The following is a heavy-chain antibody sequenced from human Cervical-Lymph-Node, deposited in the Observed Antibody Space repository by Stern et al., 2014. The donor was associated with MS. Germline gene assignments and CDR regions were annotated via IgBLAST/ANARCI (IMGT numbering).Heavy chain of an antibody. CDR2: TYSRSKWYS. CDR1: GDSVSSNSAA. CDR3: SRGTGVTGSTASWFDP. D-gene: IGHD1-7*01. Sequence: QVQLQQSGPGLVKPSQTLSLTCAISGDSVSSNSAAWNWIRQSPSRGLEWLGRTYSRSKWYSDYAVSVKSRITINPDTSENQFSLQLNSVTPEDTAVYYCSRGTGVTGSTASWFDPWGQGTLVTVSS. J-gene: IGHJ5*02. V-gene: IGHV6-1*01.